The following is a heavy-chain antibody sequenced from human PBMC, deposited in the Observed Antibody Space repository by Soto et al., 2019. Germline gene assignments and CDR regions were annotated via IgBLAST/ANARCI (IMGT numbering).Heavy chain of an antibody. D-gene: IGHD2-8*01. CDR2: ISGSGGST. CDR1: GFKFSNSA. V-gene: IGHV3-23*01. CDR3: TKAHGVWGSSWYFDL. Sequence: EVQLLESGGGLVQPGGSLRLSCAASGFKFSNSAMTWVRQAPGKGLECVSAISGSGGSTYYADSVKGRFTISRDNSENTLYLQMSILGAEDTAVYYCTKAHGVWGSSWYFDLWGRGTLVTVSS. J-gene: IGHJ2*01.